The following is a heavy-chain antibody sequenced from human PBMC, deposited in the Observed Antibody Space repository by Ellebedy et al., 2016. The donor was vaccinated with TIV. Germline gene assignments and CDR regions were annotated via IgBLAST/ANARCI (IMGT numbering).Heavy chain of an antibody. J-gene: IGHJ3*02. CDR3: VRDGRSGAFDI. V-gene: IGHV3-30*01. Sequence: GESLKIPCAASGFTFRNYALHWVRQAPGQGLEWVSFISYDGNKKDSAESVKGRFAISRDNFKHTLSVQMDSVRVEDTGVYFCVRDGRSGAFDIWGQGAMVTVSS. D-gene: IGHD1-14*01. CDR1: GFTFRNYA. CDR2: ISYDGNKK.